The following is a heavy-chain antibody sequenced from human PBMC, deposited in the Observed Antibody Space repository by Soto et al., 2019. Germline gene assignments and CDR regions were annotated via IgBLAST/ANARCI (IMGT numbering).Heavy chain of an antibody. J-gene: IGHJ4*02. CDR3: ARITFSRVIDY. Sequence: PSETLSLTCTVSGGSVSSGSYYWSWIRQPPGKGLEWIGYIYYSGSTNYNPSLKSRVTISVDTSTHQFSLKLSSVTAADTAVYYCARITFSRVIDYWGQGTLVTVSS. V-gene: IGHV4-61*01. CDR2: IYYSGST. CDR1: GGSVSSGSYY. D-gene: IGHD3-10*01.